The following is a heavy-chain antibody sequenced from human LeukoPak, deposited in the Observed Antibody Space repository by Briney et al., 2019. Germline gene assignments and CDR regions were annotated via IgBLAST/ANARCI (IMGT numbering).Heavy chain of an antibody. Sequence: PSETLSLTCTVSDDSISDYYRGWIRQPPGKGLEWIAYIYNGGSTNYNPSLKSRVTISVDASKNQVSLKLSSVTAADTAVYYCARVESTRAIDYWGQGTLVTVSS. V-gene: IGHV4-59*01. CDR1: DDSISDYY. CDR2: IYNGGST. J-gene: IGHJ4*02. CDR3: ARVESTRAIDY. D-gene: IGHD2-2*01.